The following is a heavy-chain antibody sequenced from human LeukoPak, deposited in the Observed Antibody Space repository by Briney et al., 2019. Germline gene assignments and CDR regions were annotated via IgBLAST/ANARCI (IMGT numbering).Heavy chain of an antibody. CDR3: ARDLNWETY. CDR1: GFTFSSFE. J-gene: IGHJ4*02. D-gene: IGHD7-27*01. V-gene: IGHV3-48*03. CDR2: ISSSGSTI. Sequence: GGSLRLSCAASGFTFSSFEMNWVRQAPGKGLEWVSYISSSGSTIYYADSVKGRFTISRDNAKNSLYLQMNSLRAEDTAVYYCARDLNWETYWGQGTLVSVSS.